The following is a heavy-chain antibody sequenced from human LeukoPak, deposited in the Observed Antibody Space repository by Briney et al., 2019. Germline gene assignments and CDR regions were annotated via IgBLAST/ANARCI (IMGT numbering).Heavy chain of an antibody. Sequence: ASVKVSCKASGYTFTGYYMHWVRQAPGQGLEWMGIINPSGGSTSYAQKFQGRVTMTRDTSTSTVYMELSSLRSEDTAVYYCARELRYYYGSGSYLNDYWGQGTLVTVSS. CDR3: ARELRYYYGSGSYLNDY. CDR2: INPSGGST. V-gene: IGHV1-46*01. CDR1: GYTFTGYY. J-gene: IGHJ4*02. D-gene: IGHD3-10*01.